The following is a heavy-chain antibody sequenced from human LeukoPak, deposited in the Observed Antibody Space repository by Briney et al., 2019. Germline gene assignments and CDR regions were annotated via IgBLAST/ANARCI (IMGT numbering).Heavy chain of an antibody. D-gene: IGHD5-18*01. V-gene: IGHV3-33*01. CDR2: IWYDGSNK. Sequence: PGGSLRLSCAASGFTFSSYGMHWVRQAPGKGLGWVAVIWYDGSNKYYADSVKGRFTISRDNSEHTLYLQMNSLRAEDTAVYYCAGGSGYSYGYFDYWGQGTLVTVSS. CDR3: AGGSGYSYGYFDY. CDR1: GFTFSSYG. J-gene: IGHJ4*02.